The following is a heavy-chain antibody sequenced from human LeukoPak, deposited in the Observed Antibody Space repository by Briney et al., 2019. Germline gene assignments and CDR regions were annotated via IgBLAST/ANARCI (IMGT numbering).Heavy chain of an antibody. V-gene: IGHV3-15*01. J-gene: IGHJ3*01. CDR3: TTSQQLLNYAYDF. CDR2: IKTQIDGGTT. Sequence: LGGSLRLSCAASGFTFNIAWMTWVRQAPGKWLEWVGRIKTQIDGGTTDYAAPVKGRFTISRDDSKNTLYLQMNSLKTEDTGVYYCTTSQQLLNYAYDFWGQGTMVTVSS. CDR1: GFTFNIAW. D-gene: IGHD2-2*01.